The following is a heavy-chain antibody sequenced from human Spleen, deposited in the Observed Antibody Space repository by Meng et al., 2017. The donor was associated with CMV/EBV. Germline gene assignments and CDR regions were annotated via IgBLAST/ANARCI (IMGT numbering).Heavy chain of an antibody. CDR3: AKHLAFGPDLIISTPFDY. Sequence: GGSLRLSCAASGFTFSSYSMNWVRQAPGKGLEWVSSISSSSSYIYYADSVKGRFTISRDNAKNSLYLQMNSLRAEDTAVYYCAKHLAFGPDLIISTPFDYWGQGTLVTVSS. D-gene: IGHD3-16*01. CDR2: ISSSSSYI. CDR1: GFTFSSYS. V-gene: IGHV3-21*01. J-gene: IGHJ4*02.